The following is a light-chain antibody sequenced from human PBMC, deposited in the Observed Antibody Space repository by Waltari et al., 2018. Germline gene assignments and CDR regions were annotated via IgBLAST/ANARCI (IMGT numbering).Light chain of an antibody. CDR3: QQRADWPLT. Sequence: EIVLTQSSATLSLPPGGRATRSGRAGHSIQKYLSWYQQKPGQAPRLLIYHAYNRATGVPARFSGSGSETDFTLTISSLEPEDSAIYYCQQRADWPLTFGGGTTVEIK. CDR1: HSIQKY. CDR2: HAY. J-gene: IGKJ4*01. V-gene: IGKV3-11*01.